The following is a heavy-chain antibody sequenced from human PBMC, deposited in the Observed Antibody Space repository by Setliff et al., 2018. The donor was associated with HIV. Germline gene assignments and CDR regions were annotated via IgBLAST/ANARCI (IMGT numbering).Heavy chain of an antibody. V-gene: IGHV3-33*04. CDR2: LWFDGKNR. CDR3: ATSPLPGSSDYIWGSDYFDY. CDR1: RLNLTRCD. Sequence: GGSLRLSCAASRLNLTRCDMHWIRQAPGKGLDWLAVLWFDGKNRKYAASVKGRFTISRDTSKNTLYLQLDTLTAEDTAVYYCATSPLPGSSDYIWGSDYFDYWGQGALVTVSS. D-gene: IGHD3-16*01. J-gene: IGHJ4*02.